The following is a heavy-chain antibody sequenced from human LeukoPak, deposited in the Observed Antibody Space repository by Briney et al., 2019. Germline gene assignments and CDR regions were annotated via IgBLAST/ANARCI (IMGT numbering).Heavy chain of an antibody. J-gene: IGHJ4*02. D-gene: IGHD3-3*01. Sequence: GASVKVSCKVSGYTLTELSMHWVRQAPGKGLEWMGGFDPEDGETIYAQKFQGRVTMTTDTSTSTAYMELRSLRSDDTAVYYCARDSGDLYGVVITHYFDYWGQGTLVTVSS. CDR2: FDPEDGET. V-gene: IGHV1-24*01. CDR3: ARDSGDLYGVVITHYFDY. CDR1: GYTLTELS.